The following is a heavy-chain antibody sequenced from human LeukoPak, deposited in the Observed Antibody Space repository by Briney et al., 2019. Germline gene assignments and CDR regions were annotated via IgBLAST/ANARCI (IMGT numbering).Heavy chain of an antibody. CDR2: ISSSSNYI. Sequence: PGGSLRLSCIASGFTFISYNMNWVRQAPGKGLEWVSSISSSSNYIYYADSVKGRFTISRDNAKNSLYLQMNSLRAEDTAVYYCARDYGGSSPFDYWGQGTLVTVSS. J-gene: IGHJ4*02. V-gene: IGHV3-21*01. CDR3: ARDYGGSSPFDY. CDR1: GFTFISYN. D-gene: IGHD4-23*01.